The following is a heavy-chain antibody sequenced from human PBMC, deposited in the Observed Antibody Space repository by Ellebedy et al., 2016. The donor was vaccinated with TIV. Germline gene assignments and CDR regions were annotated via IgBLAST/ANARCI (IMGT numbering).Heavy chain of an antibody. CDR2: VSGSGAGT. D-gene: IGHD3-3*01. CDR1: GFTFGSYA. V-gene: IGHV3-23*01. Sequence: GESLKISCAASGFTFGSYAMSWVRQTAGQGLEWISGVSGSGAGTFYADSVKGRFTISRDNSRNTLSLQMDSLRVEDTGIYFCARKLNEWDSWGQGTLVTVSS. J-gene: IGHJ4*02. CDR3: ARKLNEWDS.